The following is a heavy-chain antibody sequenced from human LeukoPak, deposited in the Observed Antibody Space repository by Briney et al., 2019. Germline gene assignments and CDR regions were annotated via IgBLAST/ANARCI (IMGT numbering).Heavy chain of an antibody. CDR3: AAVDNRVGSDC. CDR2: IRYDGSTR. Sequence: PGGSLRLSCAASGFTFSDLGMHWVRQARGKGLEWVAFIRYDGSTRAYADSVKGRFTISRDNSKNTLYLQMSGLTVAGTALHYCAAVDNRVGSDCWGQGTLVTVSS. V-gene: IGHV3-30*02. J-gene: IGHJ4*02. D-gene: IGHD1-14*01. CDR1: GFTFSDLG.